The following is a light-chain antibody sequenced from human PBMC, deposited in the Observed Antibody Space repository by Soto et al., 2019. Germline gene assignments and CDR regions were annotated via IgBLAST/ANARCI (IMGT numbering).Light chain of an antibody. J-gene: IGKJ5*01. Sequence: DIQMTHSPSSLSASVGDRVTITCRASQSISSYLNWYQQKPGKAPKLLIYAASSLQSGVPSRFSGSGSGTDFTLTISSLQPEDFATYYCQQSYSTPPITFGQGTRLEIK. CDR1: QSISSY. CDR3: QQSYSTPPIT. V-gene: IGKV1-39*01. CDR2: AAS.